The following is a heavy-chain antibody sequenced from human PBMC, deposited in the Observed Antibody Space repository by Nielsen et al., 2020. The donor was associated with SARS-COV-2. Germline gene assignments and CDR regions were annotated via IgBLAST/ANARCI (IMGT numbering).Heavy chain of an antibody. Sequence: SETMSLTCNVSGGSISSSSYYWGRIRKNTGKGLEWIVSIYYSGSTYYTPSLKSRVTISVDTSTNQFSLKLSSVTAADTALYYFARHVPLDCLVVVAANLFWFAPWGQGTLVTVSS. CDR2: IYYSGST. J-gene: IGHJ5*02. CDR1: GGSISSSSYY. CDR3: ARHVPLDCLVVVAANLFWFAP. V-gene: IGHV4-39*01. D-gene: IGHD2-15*01.